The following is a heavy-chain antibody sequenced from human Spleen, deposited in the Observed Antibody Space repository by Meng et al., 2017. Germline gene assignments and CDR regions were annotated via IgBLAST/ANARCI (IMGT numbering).Heavy chain of an antibody. CDR1: GGSIRTSGYY. CDR2: IGHSGIT. V-gene: IGHV4-39*01. CDR3: VRSSGWVRTGFDP. Sequence: QPQLQESGPGRVKPSEALCLTGSVSGGSIRTSGYYWGWIRQPPGKGLEWIGGIGHSGITYYTPSLKSRVTVSIDTSKSQFSLKLTSVTAADTAVYYCVRSSGWVRTGFDPWGQGTLVTVSS. J-gene: IGHJ5*02. D-gene: IGHD6-19*01.